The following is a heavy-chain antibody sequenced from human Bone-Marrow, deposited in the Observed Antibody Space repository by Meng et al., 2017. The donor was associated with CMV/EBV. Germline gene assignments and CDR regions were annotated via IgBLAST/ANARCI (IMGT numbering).Heavy chain of an antibody. D-gene: IGHD3-10*01. CDR3: VRDWGRGVRSYDGMDV. J-gene: IGHJ6*02. CDR2: IYSGGST. Sequence: GESLKISCVVSGLIVSSNYISWVRRAPGKGLEWVSIIYSGGSTYYADSVKGRFTVSRDDSKNALYLQMNGLRAEDTDVYYCVRDWGRGVRSYDGMDVWGQGTMVTVSS. V-gene: IGHV3-53*01. CDR1: GLIVSSNY.